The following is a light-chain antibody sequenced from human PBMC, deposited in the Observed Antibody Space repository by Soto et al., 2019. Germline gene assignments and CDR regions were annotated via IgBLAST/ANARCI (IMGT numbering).Light chain of an antibody. CDR2: HAS. CDR1: EYVDIY. CDR3: QQRRNWPPLT. V-gene: IGKV3-11*01. Sequence: ETVLTQSPATLSLSPGETATLSCRASEYVDIYLAWYQQKPGQAPRLLIYHASNRATGIPARFSDSGSGTDFTLTVSSLEPEDSAVYYCQQRRNWPPLTFGGGTRVEIK. J-gene: IGKJ4*01.